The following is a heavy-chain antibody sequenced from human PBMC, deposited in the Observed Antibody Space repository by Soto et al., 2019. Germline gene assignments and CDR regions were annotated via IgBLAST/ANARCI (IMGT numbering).Heavy chain of an antibody. D-gene: IGHD5-18*01. CDR3: ARPHVDTSLDAFDI. CDR1: GYTFTSYY. J-gene: IGHJ3*02. V-gene: IGHV1-2*04. CDR2: INPNSGGT. Sequence: ASVKVSCKASGYTFTSYYMHWVRQAPGQGLEWMGWINPNSGGTNYAQKFQGWVTMTRDTSISTAYMELSRLRSDDTAVYYCARPHVDTSLDAFDIWGQGTMVTVSS.